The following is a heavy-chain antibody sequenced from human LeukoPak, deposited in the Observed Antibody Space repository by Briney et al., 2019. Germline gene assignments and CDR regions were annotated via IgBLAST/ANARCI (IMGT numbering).Heavy chain of an antibody. V-gene: IGHV3-7*01. CDR3: AREAGYCSGGSCYSPHSYYGVDV. J-gene: IGHJ6*02. D-gene: IGHD2-15*01. CDR2: IKQDGREK. Sequence: GGSLRLSCAASGFTFSSYSMSWVRQAPGKGLEWVANIKQDGREKNYVDSVKGRFTISRDNAKNSLYLQMNSLRAEDTAVYYCAREAGYCSGGSCYSPHSYYGVDVWGQGTTVTVSS. CDR1: GFTFSSYS.